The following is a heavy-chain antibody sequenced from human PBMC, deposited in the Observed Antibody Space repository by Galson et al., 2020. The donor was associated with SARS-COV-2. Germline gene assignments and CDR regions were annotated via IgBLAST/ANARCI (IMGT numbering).Heavy chain of an antibody. CDR2: IWPGDSDT. J-gene: IGHJ3*02. D-gene: IGHD6-13*01. CDR3: ARRLYSSTTGSDVFDI. CDR1: GYSFTSYW. Sequence: KIGESLKISCKDSGYSFTSYWIGWVRQMPGQGLEWMGIIWPGDSDTRYSPSFQGQVTISADKSISTAYLQWSSLKASDTAMYYCARRLYSSTTGSDVFDIWGQGTMVTVSS. V-gene: IGHV5-51*01.